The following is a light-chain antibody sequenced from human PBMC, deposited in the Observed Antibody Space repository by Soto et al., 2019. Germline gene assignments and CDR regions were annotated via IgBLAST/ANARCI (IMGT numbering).Light chain of an antibody. Sequence: QAVVTQPPSASGSPGQSVAISCTGTSSDVGGYNYVSWYQQYPGKAPKLMIYEVTKRPSGVPDRFSGSKSGNTASLTVSGLQAEDEAEYYCSSYAGTFWVFGGGTKLTVL. J-gene: IGLJ3*02. CDR3: SSYAGTFWV. CDR2: EVT. V-gene: IGLV2-8*01. CDR1: SSDVGGYNY.